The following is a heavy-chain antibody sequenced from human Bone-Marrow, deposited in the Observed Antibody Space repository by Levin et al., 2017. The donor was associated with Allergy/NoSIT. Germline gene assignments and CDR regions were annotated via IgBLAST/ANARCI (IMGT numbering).Heavy chain of an antibody. J-gene: IGHJ6*02. CDR3: ARESVSTTLGSNFDYGLDV. D-gene: IGHD5/OR15-5a*01. Sequence: PSETLSLTCAVSGGSISGYFWGWIRQPPGKGLEWIGYIDYSGITTYSPSLNSRVTISVDTSKNQFSLQVGSVTAADTAVYYCARESVSTTLGSNFDYGLDVWGQGTAVTVSS. V-gene: IGHV4-59*01. CDR2: IDYSGIT. CDR1: GGSISGYF.